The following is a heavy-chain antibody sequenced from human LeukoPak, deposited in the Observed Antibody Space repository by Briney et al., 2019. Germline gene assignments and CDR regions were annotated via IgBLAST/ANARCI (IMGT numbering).Heavy chain of an antibody. Sequence: GGSLRLSCAASGFTFSSYSMNWVRQAPGKGLEWVSYISSSSSTIYYADSVKGRFTISRDNSKNTLYLQVNSLRAEDTAVYYCARSGRSDYWGQGTLVTVSS. D-gene: IGHD1-26*01. J-gene: IGHJ4*02. CDR1: GFTFSSYS. CDR2: ISSSSSTI. CDR3: ARSGRSDY. V-gene: IGHV3-48*01.